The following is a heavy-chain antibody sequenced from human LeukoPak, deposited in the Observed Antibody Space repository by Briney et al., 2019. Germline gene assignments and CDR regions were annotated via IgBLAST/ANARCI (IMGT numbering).Heavy chain of an antibody. J-gene: IGHJ4*02. CDR2: ISAYNGNT. D-gene: IGHD1-26*01. V-gene: IGHV1-18*01. CDR1: GYIFTSYA. Sequence: ASVKVSCKASGYIFTSYAMHWVRQAPGQGLEWMGWISAYNGNTNYAQKLQGRVTMTTDTSTSTACMELRSLRSDDTAVYYCARDGTEWELAGYFDYWGQGTLVTVSS. CDR3: ARDGTEWELAGYFDY.